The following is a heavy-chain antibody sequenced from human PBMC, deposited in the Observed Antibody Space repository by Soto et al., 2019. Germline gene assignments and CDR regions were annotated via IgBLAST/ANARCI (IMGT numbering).Heavy chain of an antibody. D-gene: IGHD2-2*01. CDR2: FYYSGSF. J-gene: IGHJ5*02. CDR3: ARHVGFCSSNSCYSRFDP. CDR1: DGSISNFY. Sequence: LSLTCTVSDGSISNFYWSWIRQPPGKGLEWIGYFYYSGSFNYNPSLKSRATVSADTSKNQLSLKLNSVTAAVTAIYYCARHVGFCSSNSCYSRFDPWGLGTLVTVSS. V-gene: IGHV4-59*08.